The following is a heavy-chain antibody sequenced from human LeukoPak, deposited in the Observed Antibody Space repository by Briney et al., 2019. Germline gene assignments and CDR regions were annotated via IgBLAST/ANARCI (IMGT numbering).Heavy chain of an antibody. Sequence: GGSLRLSCAASGFTFNSYEMNWVRQAPGKGLEWVSSISSSSSYIYYADSVKGRFTISRDNAKNSLYLQMNSLRAEDTAVYYCARGADCSSTSCYEPSWGQGTLVTGSS. CDR1: GFTFNSYE. V-gene: IGHV3-21*01. J-gene: IGHJ4*02. CDR3: ARGADCSSTSCYEPS. D-gene: IGHD2-2*01. CDR2: ISSSSSYI.